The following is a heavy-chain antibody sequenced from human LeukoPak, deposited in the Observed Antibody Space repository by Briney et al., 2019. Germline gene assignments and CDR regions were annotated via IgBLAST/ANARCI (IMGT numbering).Heavy chain of an antibody. CDR3: ARGLDSSGWTYDY. V-gene: IGHV4-38-2*02. CDR1: GYSISSGYY. J-gene: IGHJ4*02. D-gene: IGHD6-19*01. Sequence: SETLSLTCTVSGYSISSGYYWGWIRQPPGKGLEWIGSIYHSGSTYYNPSLKSRVTMSVDTSKNQFSLKLSSVTAADTAVYYCARGLDSSGWTYDYWGQGTLVTVSS. CDR2: IYHSGST.